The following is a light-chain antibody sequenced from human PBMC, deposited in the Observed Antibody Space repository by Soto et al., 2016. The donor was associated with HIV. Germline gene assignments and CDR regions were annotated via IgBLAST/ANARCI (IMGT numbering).Light chain of an antibody. J-gene: IGKJ2*01. CDR3: MQALQTPYT. Sequence: DIVVTQSPLSLPVTPGEPASISCRSSQSLLHSNGYNYLNWYLQKPGQSPQLLIYLGSNRASGVPDRFSGSGSGTDFTLKIRRVEAEDVGIYYXMQALQTPYTFGQGTKLEIK. CDR2: LGS. V-gene: IGKV2-28*01. CDR1: QSLLHSNGYNY.